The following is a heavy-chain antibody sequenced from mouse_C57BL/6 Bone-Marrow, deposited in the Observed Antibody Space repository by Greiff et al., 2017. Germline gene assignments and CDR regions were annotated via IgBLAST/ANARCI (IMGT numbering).Heavy chain of an antibody. J-gene: IGHJ2*01. CDR2: INPYNGGT. V-gene: IGHV1-19*01. CDR1: GYTFTDYY. CDR3: ARAYYKDY. D-gene: IGHD2-12*01. Sequence: VQLQQSGPVLVKPGASVKMSCKASGYTFTDYYLNWVKQSHGKSLEWIGVINPYNGGTSYNQKFKGKATLTVDKSSSTAYMALNSLTSEDSAVYYCARAYYKDYWGQGTTLTVSS.